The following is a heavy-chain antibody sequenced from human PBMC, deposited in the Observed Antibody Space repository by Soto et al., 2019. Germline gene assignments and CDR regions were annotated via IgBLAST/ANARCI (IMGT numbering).Heavy chain of an antibody. D-gene: IGHD3-16*01. CDR3: ARDWGGNAGLHWYFDL. J-gene: IGHJ2*01. CDR2: IYSGGDT. V-gene: IGHV3-53*01. Sequence: PGGSLRLSCAASWLTVSTNYMSWVRQAPGKGLEWVSVIYSGGDTSYADSVKGRFAISRDNSKNTVFLQMNRLRVEDTAVYYCARDWGGNAGLHWYFDLWGRGTLVTVSS. CDR1: WLTVSTNY.